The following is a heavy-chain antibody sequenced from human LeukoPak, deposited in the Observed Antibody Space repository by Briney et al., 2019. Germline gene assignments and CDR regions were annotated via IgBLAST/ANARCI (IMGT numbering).Heavy chain of an antibody. CDR2: IYTSGST. V-gene: IGHV4-4*07. Sequence: SETLSLTCTVSVGSISSYYWSWIRQPAGKGLEWIGHIYTSGSTNYNPSLKSRVTMSVDTSKNQFSLKLTSMTAADTAVYFCASRMAAGKYYYGMDVWGQGTSVTVSS. CDR3: ASRMAAGKYYYGMDV. J-gene: IGHJ6*02. CDR1: VGSISSYY. D-gene: IGHD6-13*01.